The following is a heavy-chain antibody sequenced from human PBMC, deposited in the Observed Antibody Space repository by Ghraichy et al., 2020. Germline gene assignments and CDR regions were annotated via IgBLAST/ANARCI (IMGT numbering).Heavy chain of an antibody. Sequence: SVKVSCKASGGTFSSYTISWVRQAPGQGLEWMGRIIPILGIANYAQKFQGRVTITADKSTSTAYMELSSLRSEDTAVYYCARSVGYSYGPDYWGQGTLVTVSS. D-gene: IGHD5-18*01. CDR1: GGTFSSYT. CDR3: ARSVGYSYGPDY. V-gene: IGHV1-69*02. CDR2: IIPILGIA. J-gene: IGHJ4*02.